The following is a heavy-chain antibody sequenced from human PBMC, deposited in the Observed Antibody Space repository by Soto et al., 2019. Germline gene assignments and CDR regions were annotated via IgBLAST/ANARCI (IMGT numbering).Heavy chain of an antibody. Sequence: QVQLVQSGAEVKKPGASVKVSCKASGYTFTSYGISWVRQAPGQGLECMGWISAYNGNTNYAQKLQGRVTMTTDTSTSTAYMELRSLRSDDTAVYYCARDRYYHFWSGYRPYYYYYGMDVWGQGTTVTVSS. CDR2: ISAYNGNT. V-gene: IGHV1-18*01. D-gene: IGHD3-3*01. J-gene: IGHJ6*02. CDR1: GYTFTSYG. CDR3: ARDRYYHFWSGYRPYYYYYGMDV.